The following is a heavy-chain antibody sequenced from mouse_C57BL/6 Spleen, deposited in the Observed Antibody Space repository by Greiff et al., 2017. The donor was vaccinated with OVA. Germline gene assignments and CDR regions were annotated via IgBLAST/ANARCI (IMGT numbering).Heavy chain of an antibody. CDR3: AGYYSNLDY. CDR2: IDPSDSYT. CDR1: GYTFTSYW. Sequence: QVQLQQSGAELVKPGASVKLSCKASGYTFTSYWMQWVKQRPGQGLEWIGEIDPSDSYTNYNQKFKGKATLTVDTSSSTAYMQLSSLTSEDSAVYYCAGYYSNLDYWGQGTTLTVSS. V-gene: IGHV1-50*01. D-gene: IGHD2-5*01. J-gene: IGHJ2*01.